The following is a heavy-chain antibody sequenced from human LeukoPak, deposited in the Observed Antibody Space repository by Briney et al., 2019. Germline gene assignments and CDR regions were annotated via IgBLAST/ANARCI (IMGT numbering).Heavy chain of an antibody. CDR2: IYSGGST. CDR1: GFTVSSNY. CDR3: AAAGHYGDSQVLRNDAFDI. Sequence: GGSLRLSCAASGFTVSSNYMSWVRQAPGKGLEWVSVIYSGGSTYYADSVKGRFTISRDNSKNTLYLQMNSLRAEDTAVYYCAAAGHYGDSQVLRNDAFDIWGQGTMVTVSS. D-gene: IGHD4-17*01. J-gene: IGHJ3*02. V-gene: IGHV3-66*01.